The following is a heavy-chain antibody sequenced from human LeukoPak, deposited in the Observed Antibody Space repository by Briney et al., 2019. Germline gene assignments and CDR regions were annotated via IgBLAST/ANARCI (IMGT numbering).Heavy chain of an antibody. CDR3: TRTGLGYTLGNGLDA. CDR2: ISHDETE. CDR1: GFTITGYA. J-gene: IGHJ5*02. D-gene: IGHD5-18*01. V-gene: IGHV3-30*03. Sequence: GGSLRLSCVASGFTITGYAMYWVRQSPGKGLDFVASISHDETERYRESVKGRFTISRDTSKNTVYLQMNTLRAEDSALYYCTRTGLGYTLGNGLDAWGLGTQVTVSS.